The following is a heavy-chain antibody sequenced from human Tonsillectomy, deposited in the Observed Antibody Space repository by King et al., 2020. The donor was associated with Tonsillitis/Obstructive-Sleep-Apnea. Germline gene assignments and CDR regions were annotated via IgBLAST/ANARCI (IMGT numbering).Heavy chain of an antibody. Sequence: LVQSGAEVQKPGASVKVSCKASGYTFTTYDISWVRQAPGQGLEWMGWISAYNGNTNYAQNLQGRVTMTTDTSTSTAYMELRSLRSDDTAVYYCARTDYGDYPHYYYYMDVWGKGTTVTVSS. CDR2: ISAYNGNT. D-gene: IGHD4-17*01. CDR1: GYTFTTYD. J-gene: IGHJ6*03. V-gene: IGHV1-18*01. CDR3: ARTDYGDYPHYYYYMDV.